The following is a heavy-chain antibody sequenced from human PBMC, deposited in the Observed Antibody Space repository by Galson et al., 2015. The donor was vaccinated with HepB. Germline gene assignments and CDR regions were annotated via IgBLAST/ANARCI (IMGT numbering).Heavy chain of an antibody. CDR1: GGSISSYY. CDR2: IYYSGST. CDR3: ARERGAIAVAGREDGTWFDP. D-gene: IGHD6-19*01. J-gene: IGHJ5*02. Sequence: SETLSLTCTVSGGSISSYYWSWIRQPPGKGLEWIGYIYYSGSTNYNPSLKSRVTISVDTSKNQFSLKLSSVTAADTAVYYCARERGAIAVAGREDGTWFDPWGQGTLVTVSS. V-gene: IGHV4-59*01.